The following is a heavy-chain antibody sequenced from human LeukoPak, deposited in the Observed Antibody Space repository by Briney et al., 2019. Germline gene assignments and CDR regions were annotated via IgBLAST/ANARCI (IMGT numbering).Heavy chain of an antibody. D-gene: IGHD3-3*01. CDR3: AKDSGFGDFWSGPMGHDAFDI. CDR2: ISGSGGST. CDR1: GFTFGSYA. J-gene: IGHJ3*02. V-gene: IGHV3-23*01. Sequence: PGGSLRLSCAASGFTFGSYAMSWVRQAPGKGLEWVSAISGSGGSTYYADSVKGRFTISRDNSKNTLYLQMNSLRAEDTAVYYCAKDSGFGDFWSGPMGHDAFDIWGQGTMVTVSS.